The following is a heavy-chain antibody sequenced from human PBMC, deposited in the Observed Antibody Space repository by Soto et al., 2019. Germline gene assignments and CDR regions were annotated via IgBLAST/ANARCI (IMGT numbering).Heavy chain of an antibody. CDR1: GLSLSTSEMG. CDR2: IYWDDNK. J-gene: IGHJ4*02. Sequence: QITLKESGPTLVKPTQTLTLTCTFSGLSLSTSEMGVGWVRQSPGKALEWLALIYWDDNKRFSPSLRSRLTSTXXTSKNQVVLTMTNMDPVDTATYYCIHRTRFGDFDSWGQGTLVTVSS. CDR3: IHRTRFGDFDS. V-gene: IGHV2-5*02. D-gene: IGHD3-10*02.